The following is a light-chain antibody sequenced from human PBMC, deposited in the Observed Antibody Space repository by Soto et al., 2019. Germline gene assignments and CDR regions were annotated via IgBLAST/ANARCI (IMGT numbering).Light chain of an antibody. Sequence: EIVLTQSPGTLSLSPGERATLSCRASQSLPTNSLAWYQQKPGQTPRLLIYAASTSDTGIPDRFSGSGSGTDFALNISRLEPEDFALYYCQQYDVSPLTFGPGTKVDVK. CDR1: QSLPTNS. CDR3: QQYDVSPLT. V-gene: IGKV3-20*01. CDR2: AAS. J-gene: IGKJ3*01.